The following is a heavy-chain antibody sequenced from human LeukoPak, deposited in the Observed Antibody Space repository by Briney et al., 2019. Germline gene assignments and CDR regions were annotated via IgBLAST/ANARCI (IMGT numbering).Heavy chain of an antibody. D-gene: IGHD1-14*01. CDR3: ARDSEYPEPFDY. Sequence: SETLSLTCTVSGYSISSGYYWGWIRQPPGKGLEWIGSIYHSGSTYYNPSLKSRVTISVDTSKNQFSLKLSSVTAADTAVYYCARDSEYPEPFDYWGQGTLVTVSS. CDR2: IYHSGST. CDR1: GYSISSGYY. V-gene: IGHV4-38-2*02. J-gene: IGHJ4*02.